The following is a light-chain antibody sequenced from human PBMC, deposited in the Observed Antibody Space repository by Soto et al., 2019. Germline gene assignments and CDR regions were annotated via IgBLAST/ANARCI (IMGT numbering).Light chain of an antibody. J-gene: IGLJ2*01. CDR2: DVS. CDR3: SSYTSSSTVV. Sequence: QSALTQPASVSGSPGQSITISCTGTSSDGGGYNYVSWYQQHPGKAPKLMIYDVSNRPSGVSNRFSGSKSGNTASLTIAGLQAEDEADYYFSSYTSSSTVVFGGGTKLTVL. V-gene: IGLV2-14*01. CDR1: SSDGGGYNY.